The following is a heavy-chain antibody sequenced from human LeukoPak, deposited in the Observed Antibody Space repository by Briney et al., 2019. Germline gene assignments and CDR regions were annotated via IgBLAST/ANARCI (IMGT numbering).Heavy chain of an antibody. Sequence: SETLSLTCTVSGGSISSYYWSWIRQPAGKGLEWIGRIYTSGSTNYNPSLKSRVTMSVDTSKNQLSLKLSSVTAADTAVYYCARDLSVTDSSGPFDYWGQGTLVTVSS. V-gene: IGHV4-4*07. CDR3: ARDLSVTDSSGPFDY. CDR1: GGSISSYY. J-gene: IGHJ4*02. CDR2: IYTSGST. D-gene: IGHD3-22*01.